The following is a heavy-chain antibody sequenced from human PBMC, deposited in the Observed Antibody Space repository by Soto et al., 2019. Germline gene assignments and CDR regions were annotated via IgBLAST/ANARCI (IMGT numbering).Heavy chain of an antibody. CDR3: AGHKSGGGSYSFDF. J-gene: IGHJ4*02. Sequence: PGESLKISCKASGFIFTSYWLSWVRQMPGKGLEWMGMLNPKDSFANYSPSFRGHVTISPDTSVTTAYLKWSSLKASDTAIYYCAGHKSGGGSYSFDFWGQGTLVTVSS. V-gene: IGHV5-10-1*01. CDR2: LNPKDSFA. CDR1: GFIFTSYW. D-gene: IGHD2-15*01.